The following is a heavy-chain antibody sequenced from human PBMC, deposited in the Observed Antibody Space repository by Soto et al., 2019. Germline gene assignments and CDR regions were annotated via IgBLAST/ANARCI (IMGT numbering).Heavy chain of an antibody. Sequence: GGSLRLSCAASGFTFSSYAMHWVRQAPGKGLEYVSAISSNGGSTYYANSVKGRFTISRDNSKNTLYLQMGSLRAEDMAVYYCARNRGTIFGLVPTRPYYYYMGVWGKGTTVTVSS. D-gene: IGHD3-3*01. CDR1: GFTFSSYA. CDR2: ISSNGGST. CDR3: ARNRGTIFGLVPTRPYYYYMGV. J-gene: IGHJ6*03. V-gene: IGHV3-64*01.